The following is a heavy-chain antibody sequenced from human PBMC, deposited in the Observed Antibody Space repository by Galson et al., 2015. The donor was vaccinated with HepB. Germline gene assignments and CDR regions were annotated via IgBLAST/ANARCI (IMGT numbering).Heavy chain of an antibody. CDR1: GFTFSTFW. J-gene: IGHJ4*02. D-gene: IGHD6-19*01. Sequence: SLRLSCAASGFTFSTFWMSWVRQAPGRGLEWVANIKPDGSEKYYVDSVKGRFTISRDNAKNSLYLQMNSLRAEDTAVYYCARGSGWYLYWGQGTLVTVSS. V-gene: IGHV3-7*01. CDR2: IKPDGSEK. CDR3: ARGSGWYLY.